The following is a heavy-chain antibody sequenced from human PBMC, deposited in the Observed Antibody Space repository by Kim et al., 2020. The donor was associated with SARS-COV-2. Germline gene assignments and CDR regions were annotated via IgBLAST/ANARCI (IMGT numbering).Heavy chain of an antibody. V-gene: IGHV3-53*01. CDR2: ST. Sequence: STFYADSVKGRFTISRDNPKNTLYLQMNSLRAEDTAVYYCARDLDYYGMDVWGQGTTVTVSS. J-gene: IGHJ6*02. CDR3: ARDLDYYGMDV.